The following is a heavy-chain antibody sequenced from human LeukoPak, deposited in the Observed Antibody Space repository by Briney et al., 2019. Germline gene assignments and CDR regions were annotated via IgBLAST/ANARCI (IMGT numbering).Heavy chain of an antibody. V-gene: IGHV4-59*01. D-gene: IGHD3-3*01. CDR1: GGSISSYY. J-gene: IGHJ5*02. CDR3: ARLSGPYYDFWSGPPANWFDP. Sequence: SETLSLTCTVSGGSISSYYWSWIRQPPGKGLEWIGYIYYSGSTNYNPSLKSQVTISVDTSKNQFSLKLSSVTAADTAVYYCARLSGPYYDFWSGPPANWFDPWGQGTLVTVSS. CDR2: IYYSGST.